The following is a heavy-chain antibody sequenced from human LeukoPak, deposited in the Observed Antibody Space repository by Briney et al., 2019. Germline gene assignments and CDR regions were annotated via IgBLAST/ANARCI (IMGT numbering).Heavy chain of an antibody. CDR2: IIPIFGIA. J-gene: IGHJ5*02. V-gene: IGHV1-69*04. CDR1: GGTFSSYD. CDR3: ASGAAVAGASNWFDP. Sequence: SVKVSCKASGGTFSSYDISWVRQAPGQGLEWMGRIIPIFGIANYAQKFQGRVTITADKSTSTAYMELSSLRSEDTAVYYCASGAAVAGASNWFDPWGQGTLVTISS. D-gene: IGHD6-19*01.